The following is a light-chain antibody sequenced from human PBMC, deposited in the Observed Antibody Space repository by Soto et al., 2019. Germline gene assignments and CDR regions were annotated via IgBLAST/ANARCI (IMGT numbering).Light chain of an antibody. Sequence: EIVLTQSPGTLSLSPGERATLSCRASQTVTSNYLAWYQRKPGQAPRLLIYGASSRATDIPDRFSGSGSGTDFTLTITRLEPEDFAVYFCQQYAGSPSTFGQGTKLEIK. CDR3: QQYAGSPST. J-gene: IGKJ1*01. CDR2: GAS. CDR1: QTVTSNY. V-gene: IGKV3-20*01.